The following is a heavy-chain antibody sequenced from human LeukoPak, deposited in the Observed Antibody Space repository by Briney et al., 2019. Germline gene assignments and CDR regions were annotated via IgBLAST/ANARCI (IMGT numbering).Heavy chain of an antibody. CDR2: IYYSGST. D-gene: IGHD3-9*01. J-gene: IGHJ1*01. V-gene: IGHV4-30-4*07. CDR3: ARHDQIRYFDWLSTYKARGYFQH. Sequence: SQTLSLTCAVSGGSISSGGYSWSWIRQPPGKGLEWIGYIYYSGSTYYNPSLKSRVTISVDTSKNQFSLKLSSVTADDTAVYYCARHDQIRYFDWLSTYKARGYFQHWGQGTLVTVSS. CDR1: GGSISSGGYS.